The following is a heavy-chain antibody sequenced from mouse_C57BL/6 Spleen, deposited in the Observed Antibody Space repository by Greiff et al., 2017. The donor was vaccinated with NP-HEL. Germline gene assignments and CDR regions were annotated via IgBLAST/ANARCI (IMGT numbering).Heavy chain of an antibody. CDR2: IRNKANGYTT. CDR1: GFTFTDYY. V-gene: IGHV7-3*01. CDR3: ARYIPQYYGSSHWYFDV. D-gene: IGHD1-1*01. J-gene: IGHJ1*03. Sequence: EVQLVESGGGLVQPGGSLSLSCAASGFTFTDYYMSWVRQPPGKALEWLGFIRNKANGYTTEYSASVKGRFTISRDNSQSILYLQLNALRAEDSATYYWARYIPQYYGSSHWYFDVWGTGTTVTVAS.